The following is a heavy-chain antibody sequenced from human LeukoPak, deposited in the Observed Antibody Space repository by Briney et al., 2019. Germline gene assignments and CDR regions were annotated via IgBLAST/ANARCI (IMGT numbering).Heavy chain of an antibody. V-gene: IGHV4-30-2*01. CDR2: IDHSGST. CDR3: AREAGGHWFDP. Sequence: SETLSLTCNVSGGSISSGGYYWSWIRQPPGKGLEWIGFIDHSGSTYYNPSLKSRVTISVDRSKNQFSLNLNTVTAADTAVYYCAREAGGHWFDPWGQGTLVTVSS. CDR1: GGSISSGGYY. J-gene: IGHJ5*02.